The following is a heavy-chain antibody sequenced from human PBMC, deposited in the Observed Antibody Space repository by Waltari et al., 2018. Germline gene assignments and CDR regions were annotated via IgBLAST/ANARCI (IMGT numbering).Heavy chain of an antibody. CDR3: ARVGYGDYPYFDY. J-gene: IGHJ4*02. D-gene: IGHD4-17*01. Sequence: QVQLVQSGAAVKKPGASVTDSCKASGYTFTGYYMHWVQQAPGQGLEWMGWINPNSGGTNYAQKFQGRVTMTRDTSISTAYMELSRLRSDDTAVYYCARVGYGDYPYFDYWGQGTLVTVSS. V-gene: IGHV1-2*02. CDR1: GYTFTGYY. CDR2: INPNSGGT.